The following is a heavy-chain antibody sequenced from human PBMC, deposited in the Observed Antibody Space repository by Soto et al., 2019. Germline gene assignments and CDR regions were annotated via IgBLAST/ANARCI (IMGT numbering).Heavy chain of an antibody. D-gene: IGHD3-16*01. Sequence: SETLSLTCTVSGGSISSSSYYWGWIRQPPGKGLEWIGSIYYSGSTYYNPSLKSRVTISVDTSKNQFSLKLSSVTAADTAVYYCARNFTHSFSAYGMDVWGQGTTVTVSS. J-gene: IGHJ6*02. CDR2: IYYSGST. CDR3: ARNFTHSFSAYGMDV. CDR1: GGSISSSSYY. V-gene: IGHV4-39*01.